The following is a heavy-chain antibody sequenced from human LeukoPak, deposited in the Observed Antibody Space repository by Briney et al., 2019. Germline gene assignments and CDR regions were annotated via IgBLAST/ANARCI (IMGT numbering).Heavy chain of an antibody. D-gene: IGHD3-3*01. Sequence: ASVKVSCKASGYTFTGYYMHWVRQAPGQGPEWMGWINPNSGGTNYAQKFQGRVTMTRDTSISTAYMELSRLRSDDTAVYYCARNYDFWSGFDPWGQGTLVTVSS. CDR2: INPNSGGT. CDR1: GYTFTGYY. CDR3: ARNYDFWSGFDP. V-gene: IGHV1-2*02. J-gene: IGHJ5*02.